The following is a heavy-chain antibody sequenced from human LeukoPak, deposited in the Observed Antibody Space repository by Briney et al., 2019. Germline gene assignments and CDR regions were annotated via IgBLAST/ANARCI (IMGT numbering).Heavy chain of an antibody. J-gene: IGHJ4*02. CDR2: IIPIFGTA. Sequence: SVKVSCKASGGTFSSYAISWVRQAPGQGLEWMGGIIPIFGTANYAQKFQGRVTITTDESTSTAYMELSSLRSEDTAVYYCARDLDYYDSRYYFDYWGQGTLVTVSS. V-gene: IGHV1-69*05. CDR1: GGTFSSYA. CDR3: ARDLDYYDSRYYFDY. D-gene: IGHD3-22*01.